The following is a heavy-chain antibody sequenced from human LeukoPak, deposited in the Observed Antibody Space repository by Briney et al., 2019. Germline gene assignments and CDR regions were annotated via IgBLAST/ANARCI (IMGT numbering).Heavy chain of an antibody. D-gene: IGHD2-2*01. J-gene: IGHJ5*02. CDR1: GFTFSNYA. V-gene: IGHV3-23*01. CDR3: AKVNVPAAMVRRWFDP. CDR2: MSGSGGST. Sequence: PGGSLRLSCAASGFTFSNYAMSWVRQAPGKGLEWVSSMSGSGGSTYYADSVKGRFTISRDNSKNTLYLRMNSLRAEDTAVYYCAKVNVPAAMVRRWFDPWGQGTLVTVTS.